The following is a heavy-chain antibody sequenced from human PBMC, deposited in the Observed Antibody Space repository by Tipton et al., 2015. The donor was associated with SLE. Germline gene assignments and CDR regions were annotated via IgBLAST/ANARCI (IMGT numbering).Heavy chain of an antibody. CDR1: GGSISSSSYH. CDR3: AREVVAPEAFDI. D-gene: IGHD5-12*01. CDR2: IYYSGST. J-gene: IGHJ3*02. V-gene: IGHV4-61*05. Sequence: TLSLTCNVSGGSISSSSYHWGWIRQPPGKGLEWIGYIYYSGSTNYNPSLKSRVTISIDTSKNQFSLKLSSVTAADTAVYYCAREVVAPEAFDIWGQGTMVTVSP.